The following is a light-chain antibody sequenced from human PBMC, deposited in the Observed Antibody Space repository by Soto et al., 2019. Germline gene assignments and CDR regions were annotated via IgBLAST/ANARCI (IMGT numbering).Light chain of an antibody. Sequence: QSVLTQPASVSGSPGQSIAISCTGTSNDIGGYNYVSWYQQYPGKAPKLMIYDVTNRPSGVSNRFSGSKSGDTASLTISGLQAEDEADYYCSSYTTSSTQVFGGGTQLTVL. CDR2: DVT. J-gene: IGLJ2*01. CDR1: SNDIGGYNY. V-gene: IGLV2-14*01. CDR3: SSYTTSSTQV.